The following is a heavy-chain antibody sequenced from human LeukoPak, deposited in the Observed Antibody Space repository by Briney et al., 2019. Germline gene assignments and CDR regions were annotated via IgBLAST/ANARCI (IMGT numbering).Heavy chain of an antibody. V-gene: IGHV3-74*01. CDR2: INSDGSST. CDR3: ARVDYGGNPPRPYFDY. CDR1: GFTFDEFG. J-gene: IGHJ4*02. Sequence: PGGSLRLSCAASGFTFDEFGMHWVRQAPGKGLVWVSRINSDGSSTSYADSVKGRFTISRDNAKNTLYLQMNSLRAEDTAVYYCARVDYGGNPPRPYFDYWGQGTPVTVSS. D-gene: IGHD4-23*01.